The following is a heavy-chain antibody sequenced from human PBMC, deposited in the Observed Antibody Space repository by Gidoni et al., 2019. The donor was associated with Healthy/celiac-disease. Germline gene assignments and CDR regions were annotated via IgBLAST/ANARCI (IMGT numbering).Heavy chain of an antibody. Sequence: EVQLVQSGAEVKKPGESLKISCKGSGYSFTSYWIGWVRQMPGKGLEWMGIIYPGDSDTRYSPSFQGQVTISADKSISTAYLQWSSLKASDTAMYYCARGGLEMATITGRYYFGYWGQGTLVTVSS. CDR2: IYPGDSDT. D-gene: IGHD5-12*01. V-gene: IGHV5-51*01. J-gene: IGHJ4*02. CDR1: GYSFTSYW. CDR3: ARGGLEMATITGRYYFGY.